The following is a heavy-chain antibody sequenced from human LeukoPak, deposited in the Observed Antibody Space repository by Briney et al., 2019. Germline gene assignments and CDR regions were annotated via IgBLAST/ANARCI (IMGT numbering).Heavy chain of an antibody. CDR1: GFTFSTFA. V-gene: IGHV3-23*01. D-gene: IGHD2-2*01. J-gene: IGHJ4*02. CDR2: ISGSGGGT. Sequence: PGGSLRLSCAASGFTFSTFAMSWVRQAPGKGLEWVSAISGSGGGTYYADSVKGRLTISRDNSKNTLYLQMSSLRAEDTAVYYCARGSTSGDYWGQGTLVTVSS. CDR3: ARGSTSGDY.